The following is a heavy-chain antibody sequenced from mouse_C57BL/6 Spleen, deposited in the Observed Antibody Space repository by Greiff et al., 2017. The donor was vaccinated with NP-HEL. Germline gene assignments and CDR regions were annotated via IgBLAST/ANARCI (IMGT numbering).Heavy chain of an antibody. CDR2: ISYDGSN. D-gene: IGHD2-4*01. J-gene: IGHJ4*01. V-gene: IGHV3-6*01. CDR3: ARERDYDDAMDY. CDR1: GYSITSGYY. Sequence: EVKLQESGPGLVKPSQSLSLTCSVTGYSITSGYYWNWLRQFPGNKLEWMGYISYDGSNNYNPSLKNRISITRDTSKNQFFLKLNSVTTEDTATYYCARERDYDDAMDYWGQGTSVTVSS.